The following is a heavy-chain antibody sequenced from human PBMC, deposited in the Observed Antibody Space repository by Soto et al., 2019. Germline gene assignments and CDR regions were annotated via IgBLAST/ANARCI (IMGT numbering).Heavy chain of an antibody. CDR3: ARGDLGVEATSFYY. V-gene: IGHV4-59*01. D-gene: IGHD1-26*01. CDR1: GGSISSFY. CDR2: IYYTGST. Sequence: SETLSLTCTVSGGSISSFYWSWIRQPPGKGLEWIGYIYYTGSTNYNPSLKSRVTISVDTSKNQFSLKLSSVTAADTAVYYCARGDLGVEATSFYYWGQGTLVTVSS. J-gene: IGHJ4*02.